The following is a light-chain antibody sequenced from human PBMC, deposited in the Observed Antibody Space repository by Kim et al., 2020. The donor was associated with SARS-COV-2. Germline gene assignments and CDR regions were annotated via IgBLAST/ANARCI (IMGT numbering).Light chain of an antibody. CDR1: QSVSSN. CDR2: DPS. Sequence: SPGERATLSCRASQSVSSNLVWYQQKPGQAPRVLIYDPSTRATGIPARFSGSGSGTEFTLTITSLQSEDFAVYYCQQYNNWLALTFGGGTKVDIK. J-gene: IGKJ4*01. V-gene: IGKV3-15*01. CDR3: QQYNNWLALT.